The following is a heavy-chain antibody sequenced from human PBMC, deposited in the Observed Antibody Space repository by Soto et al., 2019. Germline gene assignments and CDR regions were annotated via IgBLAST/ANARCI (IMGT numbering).Heavy chain of an antibody. CDR3: AQDPYSSGWYVDY. CDR1: GFTFSSYG. CDR2: ISYDGSNK. Sequence: QVQLVESGGGVVQPGRSLRLSCAASGFTFSSYGMHWVRQAPGKGLEWVAVISYDGSNKYYADSVKGRFTISRDNSKNTLYLQMNSLRAEDTAVYYCAQDPYSSGWYVDYWGQGTLVTVSS. V-gene: IGHV3-30*18. D-gene: IGHD6-19*01. J-gene: IGHJ4*02.